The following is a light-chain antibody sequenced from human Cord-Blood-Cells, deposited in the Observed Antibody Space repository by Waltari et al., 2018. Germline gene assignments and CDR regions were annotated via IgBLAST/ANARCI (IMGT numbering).Light chain of an antibody. V-gene: IGKV4-1*01. CDR1: QSVLYSSNNKNY. J-gene: IGKJ4*01. CDR2: WAS. CDR3: QQYYSTPLT. Sequence: IVLTHSPDSLAVSLGERATIHDTSSQSVLYSSNNKNYLAWYQQKPGQPPKLLIYWASTRESGVPDRFSGSGSGTDFTLTISSLQAEDVAVYYCQQYYSTPLTFGGGTKVEIK.